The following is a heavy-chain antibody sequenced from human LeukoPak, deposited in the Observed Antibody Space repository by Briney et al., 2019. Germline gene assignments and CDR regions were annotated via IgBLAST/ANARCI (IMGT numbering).Heavy chain of an antibody. V-gene: IGHV3-11*04. CDR2: ISSSGTTI. CDR1: GFTFSDYY. Sequence: PGGSLRLSCVASGFTFSDYYMSWIRQAPGKGLEWISYISSSGTTIYYTDSVKGRFTISRDNAKNSLYLQMNSLRAEDTAVYYCARVAYSSSWYTYYMDVWGKGTTVTISS. J-gene: IGHJ6*03. CDR3: ARVAYSSSWYTYYMDV. D-gene: IGHD6-13*01.